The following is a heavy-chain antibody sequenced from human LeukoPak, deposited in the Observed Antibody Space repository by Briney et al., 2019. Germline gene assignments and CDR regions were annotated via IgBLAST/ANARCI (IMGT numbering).Heavy chain of an antibody. D-gene: IGHD2-15*01. J-gene: IGHJ4*02. CDR2: ISGSGGST. Sequence: WVRQAPGKGLEWVSAISGSGGSTYYADSVKGRFTISRDNSKNTLYLQMNSLRAEDTAVYYCAKDKGYCSGGSCYNFDYWGQGTLVTVSS. CDR3: AKDKGYCSGGSCYNFDY. V-gene: IGHV3-23*01.